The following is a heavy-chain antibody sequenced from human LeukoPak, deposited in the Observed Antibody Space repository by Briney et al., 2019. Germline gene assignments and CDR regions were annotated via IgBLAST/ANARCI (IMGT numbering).Heavy chain of an antibody. Sequence: GGSLRLSCAASGFTFNNYGMQWVRQTPAKGLEWVTVISHDGRVKHYADSVKGRFTISRDTSKNTVYLQMNSLRPEDTAVYYCAKEGTTYSSTWFDSWGQGTLVAVSS. CDR2: ISHDGRVK. V-gene: IGHV3-30*18. D-gene: IGHD6-19*01. CDR3: AKEGTTYSSTWFDS. CDR1: GFTFNNYG. J-gene: IGHJ5*01.